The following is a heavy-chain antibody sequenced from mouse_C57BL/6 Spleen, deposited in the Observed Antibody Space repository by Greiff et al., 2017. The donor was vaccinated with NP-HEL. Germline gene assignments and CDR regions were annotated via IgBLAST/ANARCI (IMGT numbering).Heavy chain of an antibody. J-gene: IGHJ2*01. Sequence: QVQLQQSGPELVKPGASVKLSCKASGYTFTSYDINWVKQRPGQGLEWIGWIYPRDGSTKYNEKFKGKATLTVDTSSSTAYMELHSLTSEDSAVYFCARRSITTVVADYFDYWGQGTTLTVSS. V-gene: IGHV1-85*01. D-gene: IGHD1-1*01. CDR3: ARRSITTVVADYFDY. CDR2: IYPRDGST. CDR1: GYTFTSYD.